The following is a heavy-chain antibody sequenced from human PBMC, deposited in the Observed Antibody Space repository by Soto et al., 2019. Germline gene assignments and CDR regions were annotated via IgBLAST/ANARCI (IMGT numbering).Heavy chain of an antibody. CDR3: AREIWMDYSSVWLDD. Sequence: ASVKVSCKVSGYTFTSYVISWVRHAPGQGLEWMGWISAYNGNTNYAQKLQGRVTMTTDTSTSTAYMELRSLRSDDTAVYYCAREIWMDYSSVWLDDWGEGALVSVSS. J-gene: IGHJ5*02. V-gene: IGHV1-18*01. CDR2: ISAYNGNT. D-gene: IGHD6-19*01. CDR1: GYTFTSYV.